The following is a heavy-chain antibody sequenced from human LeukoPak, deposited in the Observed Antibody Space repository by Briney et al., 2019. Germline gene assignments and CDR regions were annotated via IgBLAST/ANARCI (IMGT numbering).Heavy chain of an antibody. D-gene: IGHD2-21*02. J-gene: IGHJ3*01. Sequence: PSETLSLTCAVYGESFSGYFWNWIRQPPGKGLEWIGEINHSGSTSNHNPSLKSRVTMSVDTSKDQFSLKLSSVTAADTAMYYCARVTYPGYAFDVWGQGTMVTVSS. CDR2: INHSGSTS. V-gene: IGHV4-34*01. CDR3: ARVTYPGYAFDV. CDR1: GESFSGYF.